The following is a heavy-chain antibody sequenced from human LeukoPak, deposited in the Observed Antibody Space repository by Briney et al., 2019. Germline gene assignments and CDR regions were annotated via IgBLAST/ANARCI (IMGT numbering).Heavy chain of an antibody. J-gene: IGHJ4*02. D-gene: IGHD6-19*01. CDR2: ISGSGGST. CDR1: GFTFSSYA. V-gene: IGHV3-23*01. CDR3: AKVGEGLVDGPLDY. Sequence: GGSLRLSCAASGFTFSSYAMSWVRQAPGKGLEWVSAISGSGGSTYYADSVKGRFTISRDNSKNTLYLQMNSLRAEDTAVYYCAKVGEGLVDGPLDYWGQGTLVTVSS.